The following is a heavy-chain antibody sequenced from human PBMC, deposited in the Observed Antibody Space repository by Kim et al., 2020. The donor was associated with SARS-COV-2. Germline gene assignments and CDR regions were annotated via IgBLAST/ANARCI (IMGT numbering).Heavy chain of an antibody. Sequence: GGSLRLSCTASGSTFSNYVMHWVRQAPGKGLEWVAAIWHDGLNKYYEDSVKGRFTISRDNSKNTLYLQMNRLRAEETAVYYCAREVVGGSGWYDYWGQGTLVTVSS. D-gene: IGHD6-19*01. CDR3: AREVVGGSGWYDY. V-gene: IGHV3-33*01. J-gene: IGHJ4*02. CDR1: GSTFSNYV. CDR2: IWHDGLNK.